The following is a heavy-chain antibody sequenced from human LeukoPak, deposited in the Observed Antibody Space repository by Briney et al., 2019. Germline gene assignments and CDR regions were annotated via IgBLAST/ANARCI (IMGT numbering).Heavy chain of an antibody. CDR3: AREGVDTAMETYYYYYMDV. Sequence: ASVKVSCKASGGTFSSYAISWVRQAPGQGLEWKGGIIPIFGTANYAQKFQGRVTITADESTSTAYMELSSLRSEDTAVYYCAREGVDTAMETYYYYYMDVWGKGTTVTVSS. D-gene: IGHD5-18*01. V-gene: IGHV1-69*13. CDR2: IIPIFGTA. CDR1: GGTFSSYA. J-gene: IGHJ6*03.